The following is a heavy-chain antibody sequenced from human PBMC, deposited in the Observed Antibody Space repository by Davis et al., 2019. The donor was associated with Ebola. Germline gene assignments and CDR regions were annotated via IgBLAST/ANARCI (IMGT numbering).Heavy chain of an antibody. J-gene: IGHJ5*02. Sequence: PSETLSLTCAVYGGSFSGYYWSWIRQPPGKGLEWIGEINHSGSTNYNPSLKSRVTISVDTSKNQFSLKLSSVTAADTAVYYCARGRSDFWSGYSHRWFDPWGQGTLVTVSS. CDR2: INHSGST. V-gene: IGHV4-34*01. D-gene: IGHD3-3*01. CDR3: ARGRSDFWSGYSHRWFDP. CDR1: GGSFSGYY.